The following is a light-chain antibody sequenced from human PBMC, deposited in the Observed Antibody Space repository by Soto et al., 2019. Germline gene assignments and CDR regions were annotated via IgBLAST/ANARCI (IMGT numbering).Light chain of an antibody. V-gene: IGLV2-14*01. CDR3: SSYTTSSTHWV. CDR1: SSDVGGYNY. CDR2: EVS. J-gene: IGLJ3*02. Sequence: QSALTQPASVSGSPGQSITISCTGTSSDVGGYNYVSWYQQHPGKAPKLMIYEVSNRPSGFSNRFSGSKSGNTASLTISGLQAEDEADYYSSSYTTSSTHWVFGGGTKLTVL.